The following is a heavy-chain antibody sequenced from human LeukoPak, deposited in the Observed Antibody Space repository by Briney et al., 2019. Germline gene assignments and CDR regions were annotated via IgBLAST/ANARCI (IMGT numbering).Heavy chain of an antibody. CDR2: MNPNSGNT. J-gene: IGHJ5*02. D-gene: IGHD3-3*02. V-gene: IGHV1-8*03. CDR3: ARPRWGIWSWFDP. CDR1: GYTFTSYD. Sequence: GASVKVSCKASGYTFTSYDINWVRQATGQGLEWMGWMNPNSGNTGYAQKFQGRVTITRNTSISTAYMELSSPRSEDTAVYYCARPRWGIWSWFDPWGQGTLVTVSS.